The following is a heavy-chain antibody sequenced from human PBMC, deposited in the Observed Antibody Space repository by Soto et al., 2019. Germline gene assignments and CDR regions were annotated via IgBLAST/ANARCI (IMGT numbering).Heavy chain of an antibody. V-gene: IGHV3-64*01. D-gene: IGHD3-16*02. J-gene: IGHJ4*02. Sequence: GGSLRLSCAASGFTFSSYAMHWVRQAPGRGLEYVSAISSNGGSTYYANSVKGRFTISRDNSKNTLYLQMGSLRAEDMAVYYCARDRRLHLGELSSLDYWGQGTLVTVS. CDR1: GFTFSSYA. CDR3: ARDRRLHLGELSSLDY. CDR2: ISSNGGST.